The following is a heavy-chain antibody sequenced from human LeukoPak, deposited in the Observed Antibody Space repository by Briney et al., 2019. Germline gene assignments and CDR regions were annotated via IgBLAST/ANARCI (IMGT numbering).Heavy chain of an antibody. D-gene: IGHD4-23*01. Sequence: GGSLRLSCAASGFTFSSYAMNWVRQAPGKGLEWVLTITGSGGSTYYADSVKGRFTISRDNSKNTLYLQMNSLRAEDTAVYYCARSNSGETPTDYWGQGTLVTVSS. CDR3: ARSNSGETPTDY. V-gene: IGHV3-23*01. J-gene: IGHJ4*02. CDR1: GFTFSSYA. CDR2: ITGSGGST.